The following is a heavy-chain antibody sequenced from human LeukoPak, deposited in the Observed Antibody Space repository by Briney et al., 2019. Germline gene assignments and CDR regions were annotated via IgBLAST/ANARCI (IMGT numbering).Heavy chain of an antibody. Sequence: PGGSLRLSCAASGFSFSSYGMNWVRQAPGKGLEWVSAISGSGGSTYYADSVKGRFAISRDNSKNTLYLQMNSLRAEDTAVYYCAKDPTLLWFGEASDYWGQGTLVTVSS. D-gene: IGHD3-10*01. CDR3: AKDPTLLWFGEASDY. CDR1: GFSFSSYG. CDR2: ISGSGGST. V-gene: IGHV3-23*01. J-gene: IGHJ4*02.